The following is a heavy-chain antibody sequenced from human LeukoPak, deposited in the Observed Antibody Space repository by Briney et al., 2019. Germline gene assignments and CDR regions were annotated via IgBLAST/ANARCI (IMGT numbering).Heavy chain of an antibody. CDR3: SRDSYGHDPRNSFDY. CDR1: GFTLGDSA. V-gene: IGHV3-49*03. D-gene: IGHD3-16*01. J-gene: IGHJ4*02. CDR2: ISTKSYGETT. Sequence: GGSLRLSCISSGFTLGDSAMSWFRQAPGKGLGWVGFISTKSYGETTEYAASVKGRFSISRDDSKSITYLQMNSLRTEDTAVYFCSRDSYGHDPRNSFDYWGQGTLVTVSS.